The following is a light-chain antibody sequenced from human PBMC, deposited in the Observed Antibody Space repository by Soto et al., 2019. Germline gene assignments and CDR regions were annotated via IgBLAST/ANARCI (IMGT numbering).Light chain of an antibody. Sequence: EVVWTQSPATLSLSPVDRVTLSFRASQSVTTFLAWYQQKPGQAPRLLISHASHRATGIPARFSGSGSATDFNLTISGLEPDDFAVYFCQQRSYWPLTFGGGTNVDIK. CDR3: QQRSYWPLT. CDR1: QSVTTF. V-gene: IGKV3-11*01. J-gene: IGKJ4*01. CDR2: HAS.